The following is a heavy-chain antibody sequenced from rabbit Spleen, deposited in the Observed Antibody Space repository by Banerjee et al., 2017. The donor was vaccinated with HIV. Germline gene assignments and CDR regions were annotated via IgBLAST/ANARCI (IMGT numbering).Heavy chain of an antibody. Sequence: QEQLVESGGGLVQPEGSLTVTCTASGFDFSSAYDMCWVRQAPGKGLEWIGYIYTGSSGGTWYANWVNGRFTISKTSSTTVTLRMTSLTAADTATYFCARDVGTSFSSYGMDLWGPGTLVTVS. CDR1: GFDFSSAYD. V-gene: IGHV1S45*01. CDR2: IYTGSSGGT. D-gene: IGHD8-1*01. J-gene: IGHJ6*01. CDR3: ARDVGTSFSSYGMDL.